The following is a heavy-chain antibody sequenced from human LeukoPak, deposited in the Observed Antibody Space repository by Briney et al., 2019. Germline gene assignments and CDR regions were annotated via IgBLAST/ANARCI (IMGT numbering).Heavy chain of an antibody. CDR3: ARDFPSRYGSGSYYSFDY. CDR2: ISSSSSYI. J-gene: IGHJ4*02. Sequence: GGSLGLSCAASGFTFSSYSMNWVRQAPGKGLEWVSSISSSSSYIYYADSVKGRFTISRDNAKNSLYLQMNSLRAEDTAVYYCARDFPSRYGSGSYYSFDYWGQGTLVTVSS. V-gene: IGHV3-21*01. D-gene: IGHD3-10*01. CDR1: GFTFSSYS.